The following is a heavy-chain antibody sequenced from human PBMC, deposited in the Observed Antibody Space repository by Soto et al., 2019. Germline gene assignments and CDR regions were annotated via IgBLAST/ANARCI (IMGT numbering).Heavy chain of an antibody. CDR2: IYYIGTT. D-gene: IGHD3-10*01. CDR3: ARGSTYYGFVT. J-gene: IGHJ5*02. V-gene: IGHV4-30-4*01. CDR1: GDSIGSGDYY. Sequence: QVQLQGWGPRLVKPSQTLSLTCTVSGDSIGSGDYYWTWIRQPPGKGLEWIGYIYYIGTTFYNPSLESRVNTSVDTSKNQFSLRVTSVTAADAAVYYCARGSTYYGFVTWGQGTLITVSS.